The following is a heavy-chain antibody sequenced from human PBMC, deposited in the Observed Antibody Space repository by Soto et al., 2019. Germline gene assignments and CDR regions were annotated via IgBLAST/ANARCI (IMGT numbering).Heavy chain of an antibody. Sequence: GGALRLSCAVSGFTFSSYGMHWVRQAPGRGLEWVAVIWYDGTDKYYSDSVKGRFTISRDNSRNMLYLQMNSLRAEDTAVYYCARNKISKPRYSGYDYQHHRGKNWFDPWGQGTLVTVSS. CDR1: GFTFSSYG. V-gene: IGHV3-33*01. CDR2: IWYDGTDK. D-gene: IGHD5-12*01. J-gene: IGHJ5*02. CDR3: ARNKISKPRYSGYDYQHHRGKNWFDP.